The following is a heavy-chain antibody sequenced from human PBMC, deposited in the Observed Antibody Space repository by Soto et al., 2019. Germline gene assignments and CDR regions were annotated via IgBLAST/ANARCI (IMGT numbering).Heavy chain of an antibody. CDR1: GTSISSTFW. J-gene: IGHJ4*02. V-gene: IGHV4-4*02. CDR3: ARDRVMLTFGGASEEWGIDS. D-gene: IGHD3-16*01. Sequence: SETLSLTRAVSGTSISSTFWWAWVRQSPGKGLEWIGYIFHTGPTNYNPSLKSRVTISVDTSKNQFSLKLNSVTAADTAVYYCARDRVMLTFGGASEEWGIDSWGQGTLVTVSS. CDR2: IFHTGPT.